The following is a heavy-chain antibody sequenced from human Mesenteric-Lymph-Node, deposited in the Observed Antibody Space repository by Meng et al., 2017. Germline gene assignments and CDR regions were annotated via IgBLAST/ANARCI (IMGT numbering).Heavy chain of an antibody. J-gene: IGHJ4*02. Sequence: GGSLRLSCAASGFTFSSYSMNWVRQAPGKGLEWVSAISGSGGSTYYADSVKGRFTISRDNAKNSLYLQMNSLRAEDTAVYYCAKDTVWFGELYDYWGQGTLVTVSS. CDR1: GFTFSSYS. D-gene: IGHD3-10*01. CDR2: ISGSGGST. CDR3: AKDTVWFGELYDY. V-gene: IGHV3-21*01.